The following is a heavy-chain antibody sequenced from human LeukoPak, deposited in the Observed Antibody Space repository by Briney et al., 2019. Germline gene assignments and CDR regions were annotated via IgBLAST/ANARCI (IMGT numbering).Heavy chain of an antibody. CDR3: ARADRLDGAPYLVGP. J-gene: IGHJ5*02. CDR2: INPYNGVT. V-gene: IGHV1-2*02. Sequence: ASVRVSCKTSGYSFSDYYMHWVRQASGQGLEWMGWINPYNGVTSSAQKFQGRVTMTRDTSITTVYMELYRLTSDDTAIYYCARADRLDGAPYLVGPWGQGTLVTVSS. CDR1: GYSFSDYY. D-gene: IGHD3-10*01.